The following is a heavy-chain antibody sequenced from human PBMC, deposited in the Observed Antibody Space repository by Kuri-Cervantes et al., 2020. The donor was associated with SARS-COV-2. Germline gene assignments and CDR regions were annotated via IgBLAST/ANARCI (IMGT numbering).Heavy chain of an antibody. CDR1: GYSFTSYW. V-gene: IGHV5-51*01. D-gene: IGHD2-8*02. J-gene: IGHJ6*03. CDR3: ARHLTGSYWYYYYMDV. Sequence: GESLKISCKGSGYSFTSYWIGWVRQMPGKGLEWMGIIYPGDSDTRYSPSFQGQVTISADKSISTAYLQWSSLKASDTAMYYCARHLTGSYWYYYYMDVWGKGTTVTVS. CDR2: IYPGDSDT.